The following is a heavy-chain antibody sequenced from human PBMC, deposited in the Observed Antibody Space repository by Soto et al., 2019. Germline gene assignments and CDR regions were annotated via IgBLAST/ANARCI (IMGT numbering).Heavy chain of an antibody. CDR3: ARGLWDTAMVSSDMVPCSFDY. CDR1: GYTFTSYA. V-gene: IGHV1-3*01. J-gene: IGHJ4*02. D-gene: IGHD5-18*01. Sequence: ASVKVSCKASGYTFTSYAMHWVRQAPGQRLEWMGWINAGNGNTKYSQKFQGRVTITRDTSASTAYMELSSLRSEDTAVYYCARGLWDTAMVSSDMVPCSFDYWGQGTLVTVSS. CDR2: INAGNGNT.